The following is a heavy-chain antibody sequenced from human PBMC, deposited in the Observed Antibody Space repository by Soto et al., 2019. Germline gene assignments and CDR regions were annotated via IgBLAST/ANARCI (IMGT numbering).Heavy chain of an antibody. D-gene: IGHD3-10*01. CDR1: GGSIGSYY. V-gene: IGHV4-59*01. Sequence: SETLSLTCTVSGGSIGSYYWSWIRQPPGKGLEWIGYIYYSGTTSYNPSLNSRVTMSVDTSKNQFSLKVNSVTAADTAVYYCARESYYGPGATVVAYWGQGTLVTVSS. CDR3: ARESYYGPGATVVAY. J-gene: IGHJ4*02. CDR2: IYYSGTT.